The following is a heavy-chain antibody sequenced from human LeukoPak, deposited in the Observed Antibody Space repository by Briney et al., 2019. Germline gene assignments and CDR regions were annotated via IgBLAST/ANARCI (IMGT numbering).Heavy chain of an antibody. D-gene: IGHD6-19*01. CDR1: GFTFSRYS. J-gene: IGHJ4*02. V-gene: IGHV3-48*01. Sequence: GGSLRLSCAASGFTFSRYSMNWVRQAPGKGLQWVSYISSSSSTIYYADSVKGRFTISRDNAKNSLYLQMNSLRAEDTAVYYCARDESSGSDYWGQGTLVTVSS. CDR3: ARDESSGSDY. CDR2: ISSSSSTI.